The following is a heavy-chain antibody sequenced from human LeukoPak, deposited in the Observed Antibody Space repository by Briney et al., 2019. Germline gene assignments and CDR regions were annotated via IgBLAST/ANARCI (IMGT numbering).Heavy chain of an antibody. CDR1: GGSISSYY. V-gene: IGHV4-59*01. Sequence: SETLSLTCTVSGGSISSYYWSWIRQPPGKGLEWIGYIYYSGSTNYNPSLKSRVTISVDTSKNQFSLKLSSVTAADTAVYYCARVGLGYSSSWYNLRYYFGYWGQGTLVTVSS. CDR2: IYYSGST. CDR3: ARVGLGYSSSWYNLRYYFGY. J-gene: IGHJ4*02. D-gene: IGHD6-13*01.